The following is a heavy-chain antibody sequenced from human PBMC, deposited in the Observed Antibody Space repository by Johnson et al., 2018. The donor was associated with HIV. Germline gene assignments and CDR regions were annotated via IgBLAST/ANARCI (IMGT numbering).Heavy chain of an antibody. V-gene: IGHV3-20*04. CDR1: GFTFSDYW. D-gene: IGHD6-6*01. Sequence: VQLVESGGGLVQPGGSLRLSCVVSGFTFSDYWMTWVRQAPGKGLEWVSGINWNGGSTGYADSVKGRFTISRDNAKNSLYLQMNSLRAEDTALYFCTRRDSSELGDAFDIWGQGTMVTVSS. J-gene: IGHJ3*02. CDR3: TRRDSSELGDAFDI. CDR2: INWNGGST.